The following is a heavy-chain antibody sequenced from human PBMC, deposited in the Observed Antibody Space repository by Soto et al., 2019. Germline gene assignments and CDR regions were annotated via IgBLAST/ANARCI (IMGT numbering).Heavy chain of an antibody. CDR1: GLTFVMYA. Sequence: ASVKVSCKASGLTFVMYAIHWVRQAPGQGLEWMAWINAGNGHTTYSQKFQVRVTMTPDTSTSTAYMELRSLRSDDTAVYYCARDYATNYGDYAQMGADYWG. CDR3: ARDYATNYGDYAQMGADY. D-gene: IGHD4-17*01. CDR2: INAGNGHT. V-gene: IGHV1-18*01. J-gene: IGHJ4*01.